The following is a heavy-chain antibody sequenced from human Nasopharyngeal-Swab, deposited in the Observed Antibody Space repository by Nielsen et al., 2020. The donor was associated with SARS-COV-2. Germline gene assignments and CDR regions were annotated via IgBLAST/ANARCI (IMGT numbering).Heavy chain of an antibody. CDR2: ISSSSSTI. Sequence: WIRQPPGKGLEWVSYISSSSSTIYYADSVKGRFTISRDNSKNTLYLQMNSLRAEDTAVYYCARGSLTTDYGDYSYFQHWGQGTLVTVSS. D-gene: IGHD4-17*01. CDR3: ARGSLTTDYGDYSYFQH. V-gene: IGHV3-48*01. J-gene: IGHJ1*01.